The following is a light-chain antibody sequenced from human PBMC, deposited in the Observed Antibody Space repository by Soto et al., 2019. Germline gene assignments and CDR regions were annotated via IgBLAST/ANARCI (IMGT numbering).Light chain of an antibody. J-gene: IGLJ1*01. Sequence: QSALTQPASVSGSPGQSITISCTGTSSDVGGYNYVSWYQQHPGKAPKLMIYDVARWPSGVPDRFSGSKSGNTASLTISGLQAEDEADYFCCSYAGGYTDLFGTGTKVTVL. V-gene: IGLV2-11*01. CDR1: SSDVGGYNY. CDR3: CSYAGGYTDL. CDR2: DVA.